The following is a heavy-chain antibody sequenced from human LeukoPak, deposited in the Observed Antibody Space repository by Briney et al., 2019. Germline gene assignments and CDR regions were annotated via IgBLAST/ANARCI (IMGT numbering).Heavy chain of an antibody. CDR2: ISSSGSTI. D-gene: IGHD6-19*01. V-gene: IGHV3-11*04. CDR1: RFTFSDYY. J-gene: IGHJ4*02. CDR3: ARDRGRSGWFFLDY. Sequence: GGSLRLSCAASRFTFSDYYMSWIRQAPGKGLEWVSYISSSGSTIYYADSVKGRFTISRDNAKNSLYLQMNSLRTEDTAVYYCARDRGRSGWFFLDYWGQGTLVTVSS.